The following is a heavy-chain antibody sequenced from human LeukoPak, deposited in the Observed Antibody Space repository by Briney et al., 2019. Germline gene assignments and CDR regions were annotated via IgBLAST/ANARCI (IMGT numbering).Heavy chain of an antibody. J-gene: IGHJ6*03. CDR1: GFTFSSYW. D-gene: IGHD2-15*01. Sequence: GGSLRLSCAASGFTFSSYWMSWVRQAPGKGLEWVANIKQDGSEKYYVDSVKGRFTISRDNAKNSLYLQMNSLRAEDTAVYYCARVRISAYYYYYMDVWGKGTTVTVSS. V-gene: IGHV3-7*01. CDR2: IKQDGSEK. CDR3: ARVRISAYYYYYMDV.